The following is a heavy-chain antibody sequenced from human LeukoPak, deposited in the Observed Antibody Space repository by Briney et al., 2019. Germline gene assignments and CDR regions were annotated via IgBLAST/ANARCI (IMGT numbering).Heavy chain of an antibody. CDR1: GFTFSNAW. Sequence: GGSLRLSCAASGFTFSNAWMNWVRQAPGKGLEWVATIWYDENKKYNADSVRGRFTISRDNSKNTLNLQMNSLRAEDTAVYYCARAGGNYREYFDYWGQGTLVTVSS. V-gene: IGHV3-33*08. D-gene: IGHD1-7*01. J-gene: IGHJ4*02. CDR2: IWYDENKK. CDR3: ARAGGNYREYFDY.